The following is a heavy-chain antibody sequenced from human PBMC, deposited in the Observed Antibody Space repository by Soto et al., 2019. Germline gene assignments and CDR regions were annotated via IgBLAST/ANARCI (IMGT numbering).Heavy chain of an antibody. CDR1: GFTFSSYA. CDR2: ISGSGGST. J-gene: IGHJ4*02. V-gene: IGHV3-23*01. D-gene: IGHD3-3*01. CDR3: AKGFLFGVMLLGF. Sequence: EVQLLESGGGLVQPGGSLRLSCAASGFTFSSYAMSWVRQAPGKGLEWVSAISGSGGSTYYADSVKGRFTISRDNSKNMLYLQMNSLRAEDTAVYYCAKGFLFGVMLLGFWGQGTLVTVSS.